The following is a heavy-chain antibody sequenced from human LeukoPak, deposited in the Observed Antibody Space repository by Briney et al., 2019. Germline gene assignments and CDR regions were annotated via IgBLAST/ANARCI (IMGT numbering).Heavy chain of an antibody. V-gene: IGHV3-23*01. D-gene: IGHD1-1*01. CDR2: LSGGGEAT. CDR3: TRLSGTFGTTSRVLDS. Sequence: GGSLRLSCATSGFTLTTYAMGWVRQAPGTGLEWVSALSGGGEATYYADSVKGRFTISRDNSKNTLSLQMNSLGAEDTAVYYCTRLSGTFGTTSRVLDSWGQGTQVTVSS. J-gene: IGHJ4*02. CDR1: GFTLTTYA.